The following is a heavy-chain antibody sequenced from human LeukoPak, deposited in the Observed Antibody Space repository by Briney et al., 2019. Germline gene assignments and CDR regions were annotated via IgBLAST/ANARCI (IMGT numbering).Heavy chain of an antibody. D-gene: IGHD6-13*01. CDR2: IYYSGST. V-gene: IGHV4-59*01. CDR1: GGSISSYY. Sequence: SETLSLTCTVSGGSISSYYWSWIRQPPGKGLGWIGYIYYSGSTNYNPSLKSRVTISVDTSKNQFSLKLSSVTAADTAVYYCARSVGIAAAYIGFDPWGQGTLVTVSS. CDR3: ARSVGIAAAYIGFDP. J-gene: IGHJ5*02.